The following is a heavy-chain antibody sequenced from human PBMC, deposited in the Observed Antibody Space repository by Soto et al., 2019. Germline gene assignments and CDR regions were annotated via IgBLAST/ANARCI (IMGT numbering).Heavy chain of an antibody. CDR1: GFSLTTTGVN. J-gene: IGHJ4*01. V-gene: IGHV2-5*02. Sequence: QITLKESGPPLVKPTQTLTLTCAFSGFSLTTTGVNVAWIRQPPGKALEWLALIYWDDDKRYRPSLRSRLTXTTXTSKNQVVLTMTNMDPVDTGTYYCARRDYYGSLDYWGHGTLVTVSS. D-gene: IGHD3-10*01. CDR3: ARRDYYGSLDY. CDR2: IYWDDDK.